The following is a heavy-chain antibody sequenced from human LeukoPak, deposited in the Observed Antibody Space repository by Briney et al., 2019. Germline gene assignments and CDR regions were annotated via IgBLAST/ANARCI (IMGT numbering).Heavy chain of an antibody. CDR1: GFTSSSYS. D-gene: IGHD5-12*01. Sequence: TGGSLRLSCAASGFTSSSYSMNWVRQAPRKGLEWVGPTRKKVDSYNTEYAASVKGRFTISRDDSTNSLYLQMNSLKTEDTAVYYCASLPSGGGRNVDIDYWGQGTLVTVSS. J-gene: IGHJ4*02. CDR3: ASLPSGGGRNVDIDY. V-gene: IGHV3-72*01. CDR2: TRKKVDSYNT.